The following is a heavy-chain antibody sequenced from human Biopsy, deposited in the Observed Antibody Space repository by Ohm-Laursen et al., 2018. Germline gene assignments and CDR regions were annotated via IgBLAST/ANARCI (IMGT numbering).Heavy chain of an antibody. CDR2: INCKTGAT. V-gene: IGHV1-2*02. CDR1: EGTFSNYG. J-gene: IGHJ4*02. CDR3: ARDPLNGHKHFDY. Sequence: GSSVKVSCKAPEGTFSNYGVNWVRQAPGQGLEWLGYINCKTGATNYAQKFQGTVTMTRDTSISTAYLALGSLRSADTAIYYCARDPLNGHKHFDYWGQGSLVTVSS. D-gene: IGHD2-8*01.